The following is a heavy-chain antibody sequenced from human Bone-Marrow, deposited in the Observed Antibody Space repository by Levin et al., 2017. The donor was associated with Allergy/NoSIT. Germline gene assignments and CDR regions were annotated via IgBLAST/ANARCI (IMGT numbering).Heavy chain of an antibody. CDR2: ISPTDSST. D-gene: IGHD3-22*01. Sequence: KSGGSLRLSCSVSGFIFTNFYMSWVRQAPGKGLEWLSNISPTDSSTYYADSVKGRFTISRDNDKNTLYLQMNSLRADDTAVYYCAREGSYYDTTGYKLFDYWGLGTLVTVSS. V-gene: IGHV3-11*01. CDR1: GFIFTNFY. CDR3: AREGSYYDTTGYKLFDY. J-gene: IGHJ4*02.